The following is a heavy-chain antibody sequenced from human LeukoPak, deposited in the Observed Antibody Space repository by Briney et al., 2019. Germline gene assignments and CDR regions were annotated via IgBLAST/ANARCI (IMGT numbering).Heavy chain of an antibody. CDR1: GGSISSYY. D-gene: IGHD1-26*01. Sequence: SETPSLTCTVSGGSISSYYWSWIRRPPGKGLEWIGYIYYSGSTNYNPSLKSRVTITVDTSKNQFSLKLSSVTAADTAVYYCARSRGATRGWFDPWGQGTLVTVSS. J-gene: IGHJ5*02. CDR3: ARSRGATRGWFDP. CDR2: IYYSGST. V-gene: IGHV4-59*01.